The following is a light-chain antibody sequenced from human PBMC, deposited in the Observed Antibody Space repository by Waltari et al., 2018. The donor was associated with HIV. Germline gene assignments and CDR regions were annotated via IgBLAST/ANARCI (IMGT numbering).Light chain of an antibody. CDR1: QDIRNF. Sequence: DIQMTQSPSSLSASVGGRATITCRASQDIRNFLAWFQQKPGKAPQSLIYAASSLQSGVPSNFSGSGSGTDFTLTISSLQPEDFATYYCQQYNSYPFTFGPGTKVDIK. J-gene: IGKJ3*01. V-gene: IGKV1-16*02. CDR3: QQYNSYPFT. CDR2: AAS.